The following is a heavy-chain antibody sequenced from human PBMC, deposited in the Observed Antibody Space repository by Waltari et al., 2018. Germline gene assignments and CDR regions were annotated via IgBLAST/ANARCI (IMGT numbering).Heavy chain of an antibody. D-gene: IGHD2-15*01. CDR1: GGSFSGYY. J-gene: IGHJ5*02. V-gene: IGHV4-34*01. CDR2: INHSGST. Sequence: QVQLQQWGAGLLKPSETLSLTCAVYGGSFSGYYWSWIRQPPGKGLEWIGEINHSGSTNYNPSLKSRVTISVDTSKNQFSLKLSSVTAADTAVYYCARGYWVVNWFDPWGQGTLVTVSS. CDR3: ARGYWVVNWFDP.